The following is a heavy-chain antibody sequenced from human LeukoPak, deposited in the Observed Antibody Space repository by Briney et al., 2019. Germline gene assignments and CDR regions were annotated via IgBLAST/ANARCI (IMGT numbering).Heavy chain of an antibody. CDR3: AKDVMEIAIFGVVNPLDY. D-gene: IGHD3-3*01. Sequence: PGGSLRLSCAASGFTFSDYYMSWIRQAPGKGLEWVSAISGSGGSTYYADSVKGRFTISRDNSKNTLYLQMNSLRAEDTAVYYCAKDVMEIAIFGVVNPLDYWGQGTLVTVSS. J-gene: IGHJ4*02. V-gene: IGHV3-23*01. CDR2: ISGSGGST. CDR1: GFTFSDYY.